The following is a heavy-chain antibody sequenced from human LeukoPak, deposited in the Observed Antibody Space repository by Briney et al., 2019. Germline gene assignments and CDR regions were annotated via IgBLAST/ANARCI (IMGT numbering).Heavy chain of an antibody. V-gene: IGHV5-10-1*04. CDR1: GYSCTSYW. CDR2: IDPSDSYT. Sequence: GESLRISCKGSGYSCTSYWSSWVRQMPGKGLEWMGRIDPSDSYTNYSPSFQGQVTISADKSISTAYLQWGSLRASDTAMYYCARREMTTPYFDNWGQGTLVTVSS. D-gene: IGHD5-24*01. CDR3: ARREMTTPYFDN. J-gene: IGHJ4*02.